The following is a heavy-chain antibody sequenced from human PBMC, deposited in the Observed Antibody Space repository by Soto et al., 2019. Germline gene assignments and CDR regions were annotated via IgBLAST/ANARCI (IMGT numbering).Heavy chain of an antibody. CDR3: ARDIYRNSWQGAFDI. CDR1: GFTFSSYA. D-gene: IGHD6-19*01. V-gene: IGHV3-23*01. Sequence: PGGSLRLSCAASGFTFSSYAMSWVRQAPGKGLEWVSAISGSGGSTYYADSVKGRFTISRDNSKNTLYLQMNSLRAEDTAVYYCARDIYRNSWQGAFDIWGQGTMVTVSS. J-gene: IGHJ3*02. CDR2: ISGSGGST.